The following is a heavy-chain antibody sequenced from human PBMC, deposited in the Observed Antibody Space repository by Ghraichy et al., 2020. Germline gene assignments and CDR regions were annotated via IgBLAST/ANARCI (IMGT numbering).Heavy chain of an antibody. CDR3: ARCLVFVDTAMVTPFDY. CDR1: GYTFTSYG. Sequence: KVSCKASGYTFTSYGISWVRQAPGQGLEWMGWISAYNGNTNYAQKLQGRVTMTTDTSTSTAYMELRSLRSDDTAVYYCARCLVFVDTAMVTPFDYWGQGTLVTVSS. CDR2: ISAYNGNT. V-gene: IGHV1-18*01. D-gene: IGHD5-18*01. J-gene: IGHJ4*02.